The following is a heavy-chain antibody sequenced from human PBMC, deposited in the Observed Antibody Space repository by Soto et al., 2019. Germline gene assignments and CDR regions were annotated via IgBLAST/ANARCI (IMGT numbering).Heavy chain of an antibody. J-gene: IGHJ4*02. CDR2: INAANENT. CDR1: GYTFTAYA. D-gene: IGHD3-16*02. V-gene: IGHV1-3*05. Sequence: QVQLVQSGAEEKKPGASVKVSCETSGYTFTAYAIHWVRQAPGQRLEWMGRINAANENTRYEEKLPTRLTITRDTYASTTYLDLTSLRFEDTAVYYCARSAISPSGGLIGPFDFSGQGNLVAVSS. CDR3: ARSAISPSGGLIGPFDF.